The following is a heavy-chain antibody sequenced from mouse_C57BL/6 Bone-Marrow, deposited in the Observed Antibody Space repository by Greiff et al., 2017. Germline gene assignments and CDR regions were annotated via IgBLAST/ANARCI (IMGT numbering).Heavy chain of an antibody. J-gene: IGHJ3*01. CDR2: INPGSGGT. D-gene: IGHD2-3*01. Sequence: VQLQQSGAELVRPGTSVKVSCKASGYAFTNYLIEWVKQRPGQGLEWIGVINPGSGGTNYNEKFKGKATLTADKSSSTAYMQLSSLTSEDSAVYLCARGYSGFFAYWGQGTLVTVSA. CDR3: ARGYSGFFAY. V-gene: IGHV1-54*01. CDR1: GYAFTNYL.